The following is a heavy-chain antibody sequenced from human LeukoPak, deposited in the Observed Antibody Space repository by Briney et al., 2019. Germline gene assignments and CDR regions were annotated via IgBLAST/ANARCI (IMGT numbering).Heavy chain of an antibody. D-gene: IGHD2-2*03. CDR1: GFTLDDYG. CDR2: IYCNGGNT. V-gene: IGHV3-20*04. CDR3: TRETGYCSSATCYVGAFDI. Sequence: GGSLRLSCAASGFTLDDYGLHWVRQAPGKGLEWVSGIYCNGGNTTYADSVKGRFTISRDNAKNSLYLQMNSLRANDTALYYCTRETGYCSSATCYVGAFDIWGQGTMVTVSS. J-gene: IGHJ3*02.